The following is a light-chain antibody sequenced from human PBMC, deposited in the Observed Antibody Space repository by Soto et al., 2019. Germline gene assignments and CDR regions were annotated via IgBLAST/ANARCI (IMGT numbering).Light chain of an antibody. CDR1: QSISRY. V-gene: IGKV1-39*01. CDR3: QQSYNTPWT. Sequence: EIQLTQSPSSLSALVGDRFTIICRASQSISRYLNWYQQKPGKAPDLLIYAASRLQTGVPSRVSGSGAGTDCTLTISSLQPEDFATYYCQQSYNTPWTFGQGTKVDIK. J-gene: IGKJ1*01. CDR2: AAS.